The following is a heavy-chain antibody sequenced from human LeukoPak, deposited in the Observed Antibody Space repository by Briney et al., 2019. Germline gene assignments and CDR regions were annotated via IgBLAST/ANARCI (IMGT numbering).Heavy chain of an antibody. Sequence: SGTLSLTCAVYGGSFSGYYWSWIRQPPGKGLEWIGEINHSGSTSYNPSLKSRVTISVDTSKNQFSLKLSSVTAADTAVYYCATILELNYWGQGTLVTVSS. CDR3: ATILELNY. V-gene: IGHV4-34*01. D-gene: IGHD3-3*01. CDR2: INHSGST. CDR1: GGSFSGYY. J-gene: IGHJ4*02.